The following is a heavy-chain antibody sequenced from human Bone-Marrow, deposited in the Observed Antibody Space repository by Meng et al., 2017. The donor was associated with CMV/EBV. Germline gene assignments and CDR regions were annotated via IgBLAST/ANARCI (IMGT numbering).Heavy chain of an antibody. V-gene: IGHV3-30*04. CDR1: GFTFSSYA. D-gene: IGHD6-19*01. CDR3: ARVRSGWENAFDI. CDR2: ISYDGSNK. Sequence: GESLKISCAASGFTFSSYAMHWVRQAPGKGLEWVAVISYDGSNKYYADSVKGRFTISRDNSKNTLYLQMNSLRAEDTAVYYCARVRSGWENAFDIWGQGTMVTVSS. J-gene: IGHJ3*02.